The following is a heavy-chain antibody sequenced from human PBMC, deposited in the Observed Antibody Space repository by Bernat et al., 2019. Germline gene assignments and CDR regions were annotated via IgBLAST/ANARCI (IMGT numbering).Heavy chain of an antibody. V-gene: IGHV3-30*03. CDR2: ISYDGSNK. Sequence: QVQLVESGGGVVQPGRSLRLSCAASGFTFSSYGMHWVRQAPGKGLEWVAVISYDGSNKYYADSVKGRFTISRDNSKNTLYLQMNSLRAEDTAVYYCASPKGGWLPLDYWGQGTLVTVSS. J-gene: IGHJ4*02. CDR1: GFTFSSYG. D-gene: IGHD6-19*01. CDR3: ASPKGGWLPLDY.